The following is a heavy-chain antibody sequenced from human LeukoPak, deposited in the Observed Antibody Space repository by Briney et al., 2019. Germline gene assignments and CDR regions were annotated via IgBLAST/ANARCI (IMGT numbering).Heavy chain of an antibody. V-gene: IGHV1-18*01. CDR3: ARDQYYDSKGWFDP. J-gene: IGHJ5*02. D-gene: IGHD3-22*01. CDR1: GYTFTSYG. Sequence: ASVKVSCKASGYTFTSYGISWVRQAPGQGLEWMGWISSYNGNTNYAQKLQGRVTMTTDTSTSTAYMELRSLTSDDTAVYYCARDQYYDSKGWFDPWGQGTLVTVSS. CDR2: ISSYNGNT.